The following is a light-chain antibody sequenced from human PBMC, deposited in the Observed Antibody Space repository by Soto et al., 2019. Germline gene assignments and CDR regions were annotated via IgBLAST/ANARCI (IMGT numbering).Light chain of an antibody. CDR1: QSVRSNY. CDR2: AAF. V-gene: IGKV3-20*01. CDR3: QQYGYSRWT. J-gene: IGKJ1*01. Sequence: ELVLTQSPGTLSLSPGERATLSCRASQSVRSNYLAWYQHKPGQAPRLLIYAAFSRATGIPDRFSGSGSGTDFTXTXNRLEXEDFAVYYCQQYGYSRWTFGQGTKVEIK.